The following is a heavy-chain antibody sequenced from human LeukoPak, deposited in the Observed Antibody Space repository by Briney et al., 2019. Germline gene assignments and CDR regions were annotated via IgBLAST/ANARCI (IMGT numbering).Heavy chain of an antibody. CDR3: ARDGVHYDFWSGYYTAAFDI. J-gene: IGHJ3*02. CDR2: ISSSGSTI. V-gene: IGHV3-48*03. D-gene: IGHD3-3*01. CDR1: GFTFSSYE. Sequence: GGSLRLSCAASGFTFSSYEMNWVRQAPGKGLEWVSHISSSGSTIYYADSVKGRFTISRDNAKNSLYLQMNSLRAEDTAVYYCARDGVHYDFWSGYYTAAFDIWGQGTMVTVSS.